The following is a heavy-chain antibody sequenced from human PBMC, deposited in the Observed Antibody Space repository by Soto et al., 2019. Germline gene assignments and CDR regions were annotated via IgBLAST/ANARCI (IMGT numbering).Heavy chain of an antibody. Sequence: QVQLQESGPGLVKPSETLSLTCTVSGGSVSSGSYYWSWIRQPPGKGLEWIGYIYYSGGTNYNPSLKSRVTISVDTSKNQFSLKLSSVTAADTAVYYCARASIAAAGIHYWGQGTLVTVSS. CDR2: IYYSGGT. V-gene: IGHV4-61*01. J-gene: IGHJ4*02. CDR1: GGSVSSGSYY. D-gene: IGHD6-13*01. CDR3: ARASIAAAGIHY.